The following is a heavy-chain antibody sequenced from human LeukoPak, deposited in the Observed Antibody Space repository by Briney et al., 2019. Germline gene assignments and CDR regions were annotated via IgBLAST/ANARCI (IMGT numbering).Heavy chain of an antibody. CDR3: ARGRTYYYDSSGPESGY. CDR2: INHSGST. Sequence: SETLSLTCAVYGGSFSGYYWSWIRQPPGKGLEWIGEINHSGSTNYNPSLKSRVTISVDTSKNQFPLKLSSVTAADTAVYYCARGRTYYYDSSGPESGYWGQGTLVTVSS. CDR1: GGSFSGYY. J-gene: IGHJ4*02. D-gene: IGHD3-22*01. V-gene: IGHV4-34*01.